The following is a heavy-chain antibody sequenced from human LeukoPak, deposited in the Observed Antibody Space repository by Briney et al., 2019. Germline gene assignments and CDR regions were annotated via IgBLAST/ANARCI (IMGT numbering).Heavy chain of an antibody. CDR3: ARGPYNSSWYTEKNLLSFDY. CDR1: GGSFSGYY. D-gene: IGHD6-13*01. Sequence: SETLSLTCAVYGGSFSGYYWSWIRQPPGKGLEWIGEINHSGSTNYNPSLKSRVTISVDTSKNQFSLKLSSVTAADTAVYYCARGPYNSSWYTEKNLLSFDYWGQGTLVTVSS. V-gene: IGHV4-34*01. J-gene: IGHJ4*02. CDR2: INHSGST.